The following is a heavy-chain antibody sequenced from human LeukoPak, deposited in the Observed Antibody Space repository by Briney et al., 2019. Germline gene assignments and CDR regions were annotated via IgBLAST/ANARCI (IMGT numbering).Heavy chain of an antibody. CDR3: ASAGYYDSKGYYLSY. CDR2: IYSSVST. J-gene: IGHJ4*02. V-gene: IGHV4-4*07. CDR1: GGSISSYY. D-gene: IGHD3-22*01. Sequence: PSETLSLTCTVSGGSISSYYWSWIRQPAGKGLEWIGRIYSSVSTNYNPPLKSRVTMSVDTSKNQFSLKLNSVTAADTAVYYCASAGYYDSKGYYLSYWGQGTLVTVSS.